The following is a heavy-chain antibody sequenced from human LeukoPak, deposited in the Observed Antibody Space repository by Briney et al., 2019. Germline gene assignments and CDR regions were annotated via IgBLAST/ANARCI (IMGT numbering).Heavy chain of an antibody. CDR3: ARNLSTPGDY. CDR1: GGTFSNYV. Sequence: GASVKVSCKASGGTFSNYVISWVRQAPGQGLEWVGGIIPIFDTVNYAQKFQGRVTIIADKSTSTAYMELSSLRSEDTAVYYCARNLSTPGDYWGQGTLVTVSS. V-gene: IGHV1-69*06. J-gene: IGHJ4*02. CDR2: IIPIFDTV. D-gene: IGHD2-2*01.